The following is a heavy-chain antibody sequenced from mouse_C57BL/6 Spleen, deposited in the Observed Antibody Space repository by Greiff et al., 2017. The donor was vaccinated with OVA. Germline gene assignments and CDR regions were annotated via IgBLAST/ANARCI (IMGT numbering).Heavy chain of an antibody. CDR2: IWRGGST. CDR3: AKSSGDYDGWFAY. V-gene: IGHV2-5*01. D-gene: IGHD2-4*01. Sequence: VKLQESGPGLVQPSQSLSITCTVSGFSLTSYGVHWVRQSPGKGLEWLGVIWRGGSTDYNAAFMSRLSITKDNSKSQVFFKMNSLQADDTAIYYCAKSSGDYDGWFAYWGQGTLVTVSA. J-gene: IGHJ3*01. CDR1: GFSLTSYG.